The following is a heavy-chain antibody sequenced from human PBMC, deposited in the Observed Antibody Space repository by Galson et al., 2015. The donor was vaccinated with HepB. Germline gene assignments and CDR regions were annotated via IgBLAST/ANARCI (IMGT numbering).Heavy chain of an antibody. V-gene: IGHV3-23*01. CDR1: GLTFSSYA. Sequence: SLRLSCAASGLTFSSYAMHWVRQVSGKGLEWVSGINADGGGPRHADSVRGRFTISRDNSRNTLYLQMNNLRTDDTAVYFCATRGRGQGPDGWGQGTLVAVSS. CDR3: ATRGRGQGPDG. J-gene: IGHJ4*02. CDR2: INADGGGP. D-gene: IGHD3-10*01.